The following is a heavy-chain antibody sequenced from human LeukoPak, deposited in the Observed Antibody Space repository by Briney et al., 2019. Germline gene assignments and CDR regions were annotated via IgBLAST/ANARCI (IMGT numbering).Heavy chain of an antibody. D-gene: IGHD3-16*01. CDR3: ARRWVYDKRAFDA. CDR2: IYYTGTT. V-gene: IGHV4-59*08. Sequence: SETLSLTCTVSGGSISGTYYWRWIRQPPGKGLEWIGYIYYTGTTDSNPSLKSRVTISLDTSKNQFSLKLSSVTAADTAVYYCARRWVYDKRAFDAWGQGTMVTVSS. J-gene: IGHJ3*01. CDR1: GGSISGTYY.